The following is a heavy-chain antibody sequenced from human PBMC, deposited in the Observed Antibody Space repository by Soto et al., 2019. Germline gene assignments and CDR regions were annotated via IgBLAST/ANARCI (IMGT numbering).Heavy chain of an antibody. CDR2: INHSGST. Sequence: WSRIIKTQRKGLEWIGEINHSGSTNYNPSLKSRVTISVDTSKNQFSLKLSSVTAADTAVYYCARIQRGSSYYYYYMDVWGKGTTVTVSS. CDR3: ARIQRGSSYYYYYMDV. D-gene: IGHD3-10*01. J-gene: IGHJ6*03. V-gene: IGHV4-34*01.